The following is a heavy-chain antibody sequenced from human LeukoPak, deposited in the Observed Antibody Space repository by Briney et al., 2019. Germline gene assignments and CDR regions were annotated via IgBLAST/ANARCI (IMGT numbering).Heavy chain of an antibody. J-gene: IGHJ3*02. CDR1: GGSISDIY. CDR2: VNHSGST. CDR3: AKHHSFDI. V-gene: IGHV4-59*08. Sequence: PSETLSLTCTVSGGSISDIYWSCIRQFPGKGLEWIGYVNHSGSTKYNPSLKSRGTLSIDTSKNHLSLNLSSVTAADTAVYYCAKHHSFDIWGQGTLVTVSS.